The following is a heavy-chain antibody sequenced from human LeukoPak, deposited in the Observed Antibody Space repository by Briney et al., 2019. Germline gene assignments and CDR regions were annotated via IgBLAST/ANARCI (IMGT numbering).Heavy chain of an antibody. V-gene: IGHV3-7*01. D-gene: IGHD1-26*01. CDR2: IHKAGTES. CDR1: GFTFTDYW. J-gene: IGHJ4*02. CDR3: ARVGTWELQRVFDY. Sequence: PGGSLRLSCAASGFTFTDYWMTWVRQVPGKGPEWVANIHKAGTESYYVDSVKGRFAISRDNAKNSLYLQLSSLRVDDTAVYYCARVGTWELQRVFDYWGQGTLVTVSS.